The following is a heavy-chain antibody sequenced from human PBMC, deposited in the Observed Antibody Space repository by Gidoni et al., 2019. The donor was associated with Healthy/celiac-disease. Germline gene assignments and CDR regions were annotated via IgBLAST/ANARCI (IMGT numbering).Heavy chain of an antibody. Sequence: QVQLVQSGDEEKKHGASVKVHCKASGYTFTVYYMHWVRQAPGQGRECMGRINPNSGGTNYAQKFHGRVTMSRDTSISTAYMELSRLRSDDTAVYYCAREYIDWCYYDSSGLRAFDIWGQGTMVTVSS. V-gene: IGHV1-2*06. CDR2: INPNSGGT. CDR1: GYTFTVYY. CDR3: AREYIDWCYYDSSGLRAFDI. J-gene: IGHJ3*02. D-gene: IGHD3-22*01.